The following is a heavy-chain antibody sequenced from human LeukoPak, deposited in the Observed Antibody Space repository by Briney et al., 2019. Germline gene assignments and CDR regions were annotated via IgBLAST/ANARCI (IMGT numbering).Heavy chain of an antibody. Sequence: ASVKVSCKASGYTFTIYYMHWVRQAPGQGLEWMGLINPSGGSTSYAQKFQGRVTMTRDTSTSTVYMELSSLRSEDTAVYYCARGCSSTSCFISNWFDPWGQGTLVTVSS. V-gene: IGHV1-46*01. D-gene: IGHD2-2*01. CDR3: ARGCSSTSCFISNWFDP. J-gene: IGHJ5*02. CDR1: GYTFTIYY. CDR2: INPSGGST.